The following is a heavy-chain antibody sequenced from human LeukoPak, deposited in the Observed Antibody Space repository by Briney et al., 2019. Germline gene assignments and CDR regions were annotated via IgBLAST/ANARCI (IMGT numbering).Heavy chain of an antibody. Sequence: SETLSLTCTVSGGSISSYYWSWIRQPPGKGLEWIGYIYYSGSTNYNPSLKRRVAISVDTSKNQFSLKLSSVTAADTAVYYCARGTGERALRYFDWLPNYYYYYMDVWGKGTTVTISS. CDR1: GGSISSYY. J-gene: IGHJ6*03. CDR3: ARGTGERALRYFDWLPNYYYYYMDV. D-gene: IGHD3-9*01. V-gene: IGHV4-59*01. CDR2: IYYSGST.